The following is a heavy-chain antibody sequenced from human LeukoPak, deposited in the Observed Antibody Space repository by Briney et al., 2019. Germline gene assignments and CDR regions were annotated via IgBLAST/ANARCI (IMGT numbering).Heavy chain of an antibody. J-gene: IGHJ4*02. Sequence: PSETLSFTCIVSGGSISSTVSYWGWVRQPPGKGLEWIGSIHYSGSTYYIPSLKSRITISLDMSKNQYSLKLTSVTAADTAVYYCARHGEGLWFGEFYYFDYWGQGTLVTVSS. CDR2: IHYSGST. V-gene: IGHV4-39*01. CDR3: ARHGEGLWFGEFYYFDY. CDR1: GGSISSTVSY. D-gene: IGHD3-10*01.